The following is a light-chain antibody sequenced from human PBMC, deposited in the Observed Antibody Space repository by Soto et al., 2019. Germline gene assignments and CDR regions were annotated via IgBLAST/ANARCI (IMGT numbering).Light chain of an antibody. CDR1: SSNIGSNS. CDR2: SNN. Sequence: QSGLTQPPSASGTPGQRVAISCSGNSSNIGSNSVNWYQHLPGTAPKLLVYSNNRRPSGVPDRISGSKSGASASLAFSGLQSEDEAEYFCAAWDDSLNGWVFGGGTKLTVL. J-gene: IGLJ3*02. CDR3: AAWDDSLNGWV. V-gene: IGLV1-44*01.